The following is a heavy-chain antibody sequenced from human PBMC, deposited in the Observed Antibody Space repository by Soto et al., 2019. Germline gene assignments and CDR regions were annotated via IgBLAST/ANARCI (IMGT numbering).Heavy chain of an antibody. CDR3: AREGDGYNNPYYGMDV. V-gene: IGHV3-30-3*01. CDR1: GFTFSSYA. Sequence: QPGGSLRLSCAASGFTFSSYAMHWVRQAPGKGLEWVAVISYDGSNKYYADSVKGRFTISRDNSKNTLYLQMNSLRAEDTAVYYCAREGDGYNNPYYGMDVWGQGTTVTVSS. CDR2: ISYDGSNK. D-gene: IGHD4-4*01. J-gene: IGHJ6*02.